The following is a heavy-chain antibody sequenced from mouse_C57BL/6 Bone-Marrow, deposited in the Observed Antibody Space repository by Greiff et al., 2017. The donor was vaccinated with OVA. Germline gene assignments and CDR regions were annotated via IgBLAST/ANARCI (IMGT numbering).Heavy chain of an antibody. Sequence: VQLKQPGAELVMPGASVKLSCKASGYTFTSYWMHWVKQRPGQGLEWIGEIDPSDSYTNYNQKFKGKSTLTVDKSSSTAYMQLSSLTSEDSAVYYCARFITTVVATGYFDVWGTGTTVTVSS. J-gene: IGHJ1*03. D-gene: IGHD1-1*01. CDR1: GYTFTSYW. CDR3: ARFITTVVATGYFDV. CDR2: IDPSDSYT. V-gene: IGHV1-69*01.